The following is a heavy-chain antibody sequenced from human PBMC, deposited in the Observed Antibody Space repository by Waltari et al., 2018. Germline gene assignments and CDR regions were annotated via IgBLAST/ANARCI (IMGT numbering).Heavy chain of an antibody. J-gene: IGHJ4*02. Sequence: EVQLVESGGGLVQPGGSLRLSCAASGFTFSSYWMHWVRQAPGKGLVWVSRINSDGSSTSYADSVKGRFTISRDNAKNTLYLQMNSLRAEDTAVYYCASWGWLQPQADYWGQGTLVTVSS. CDR1: GFTFSSYW. D-gene: IGHD5-12*01. V-gene: IGHV3-74*01. CDR3: ASWGWLQPQADY. CDR2: INSDGSST.